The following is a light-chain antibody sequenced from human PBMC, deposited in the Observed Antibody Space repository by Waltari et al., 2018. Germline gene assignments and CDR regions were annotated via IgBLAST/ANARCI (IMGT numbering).Light chain of an antibody. CDR2: DAS. V-gene: IGKV1-12*01. Sequence: DIPMTQSPSSVSASVGDRVTLTCRASQGISSRLAWYQQKPGKAPKLLIYDASSLHSGVPSRFSGSGSGTDFTLTIRSLQPEDFATYYCQQVNSFPRTFGQGTKVEVK. CDR1: QGISSR. J-gene: IGKJ1*01. CDR3: QQVNSFPRT.